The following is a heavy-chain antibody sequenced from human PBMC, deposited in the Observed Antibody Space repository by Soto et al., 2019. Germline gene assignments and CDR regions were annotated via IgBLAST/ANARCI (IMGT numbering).Heavy chain of an antibody. CDR3: AGYDILTGYRAY. V-gene: IGHV4-59*01. Sequence: PSETLSLTCTVSGGSISSYYWSWIRQPPGKGLEWIGYIYYSGSTNYNPSLKSRVTISVDTSKNQFSLKLSSVTAADTAVYYCAGYDILTGYRAYWGQGTLVTVSS. D-gene: IGHD3-9*01. J-gene: IGHJ4*02. CDR2: IYYSGST. CDR1: GGSISSYY.